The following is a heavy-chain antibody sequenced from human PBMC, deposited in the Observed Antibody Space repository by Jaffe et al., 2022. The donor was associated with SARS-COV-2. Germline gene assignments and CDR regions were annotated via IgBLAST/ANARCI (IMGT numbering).Heavy chain of an antibody. CDR2: IYYSGSS. J-gene: IGHJ5*02. CDR1: GDSINSYY. V-gene: IGHV4-59*01. D-gene: IGHD6-19*01. CDR3: ARVEVGYASGSVNRFDP. Sequence: QVQLQESGPGLVKPSETLSLTCQVSGDSINSYYWSWIRQPPGKGLEWIGYIYYSGSSNYNPSLKSRVTMTVDMSKKQFSLKLTSVNAEDTAVYFCARVEVGYASGSVNRFDPWGQGTLVTVSS.